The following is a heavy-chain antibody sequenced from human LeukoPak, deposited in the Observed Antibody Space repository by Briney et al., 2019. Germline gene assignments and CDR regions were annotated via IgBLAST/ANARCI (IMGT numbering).Heavy chain of an antibody. D-gene: IGHD2-2*02. CDR2: IYYSGST. CDR1: GGSISSGGYY. CDR3: ATARFYCSSTSCDTSHFFFDY. Sequence: SQALSLTCTVSGGSISSGGYYWSWIRQHPGKGLEWIGYIYYSGSTYYSPSLKSRVTISVDTSKNQFSLKLSSVTAADTAVYCCATARFYCSSTSCDTSHFFFDYWGQGTLVTVSS. J-gene: IGHJ4*02. V-gene: IGHV4-31*03.